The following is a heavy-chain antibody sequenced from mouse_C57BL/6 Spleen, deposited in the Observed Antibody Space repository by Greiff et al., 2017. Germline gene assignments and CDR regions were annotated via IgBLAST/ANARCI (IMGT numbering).Heavy chain of an antibody. J-gene: IGHJ4*01. CDR2: IYPGSGNT. CDR3: ARGRAAQANYYAMDY. D-gene: IGHD3-2*02. Sequence: KQRPGQGLEWIARIYPGSGNTYYNEKFKGKATLTAEKSSSTAYMQLSSLTSEDSAVYFCARGRAAQANYYAMDYWGQGTSVTVSS. V-gene: IGHV1-76*01.